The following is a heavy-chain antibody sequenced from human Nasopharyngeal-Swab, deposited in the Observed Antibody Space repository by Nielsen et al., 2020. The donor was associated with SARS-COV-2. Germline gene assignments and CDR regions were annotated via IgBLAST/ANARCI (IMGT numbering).Heavy chain of an antibody. J-gene: IGHJ4*02. D-gene: IGHD3-22*01. Sequence: SETLSLTCTVSGGSISSGSYYWSWIRQPAGKGLEWIGRIYTSGSTNYNPSLKSRFTISVDTSKNQFSLKLSSVTAADTAVYYCASGGNYYDSSGLFDYWGQGTLVTVSS. V-gene: IGHV4-61*02. CDR2: IYTSGST. CDR3: ASGGNYYDSSGLFDY. CDR1: GGSISSGSYY.